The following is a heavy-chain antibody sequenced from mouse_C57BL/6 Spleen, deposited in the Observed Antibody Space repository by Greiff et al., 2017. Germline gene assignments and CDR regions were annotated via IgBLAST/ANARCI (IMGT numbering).Heavy chain of an antibody. CDR1: GYTFTDYY. Sequence: QVQLKQSGAELVRPGASVKLSCKASGYTFTDYYINWVKQRPGQGLEWIARIYPGSGNTYYNEKFKGKATLTAEKSSSTAYMQLSSLTSEDSAVYFCARYYGSSQYYFDYWGQGTTLTVSS. D-gene: IGHD1-1*01. J-gene: IGHJ2*01. CDR3: ARYYGSSQYYFDY. V-gene: IGHV1-76*01. CDR2: IYPGSGNT.